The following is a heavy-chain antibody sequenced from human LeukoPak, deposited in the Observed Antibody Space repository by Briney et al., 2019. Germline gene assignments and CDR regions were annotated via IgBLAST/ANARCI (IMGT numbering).Heavy chain of an antibody. V-gene: IGHV1-69*06. CDR1: GGTFSSYA. CDR3: ARARNSQGAVAGPDY. CDR2: IIPIFGTA. Sequence: ASVKVSCKASGGTFSSYAISWVRQAPGQGLERMGGIIPIFGTANYAQKFQGRVTITADKSTSTAYMELSSLRSEDTAVYYCARARNSQGAVAGPDYWGQGTLVTVSS. J-gene: IGHJ4*02. D-gene: IGHD6-19*01.